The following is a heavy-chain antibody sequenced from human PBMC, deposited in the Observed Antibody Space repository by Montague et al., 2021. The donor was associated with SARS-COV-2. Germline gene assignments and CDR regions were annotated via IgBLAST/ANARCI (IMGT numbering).Heavy chain of an antibody. CDR2: MSSSGSTM. Sequence: SLRLSCAASGFTFSSYEMNWVRQAPGKGLEWVSNMSSSGSTMYYADSVKGRFTISRDNAKNSLYLQMNSLRAEDTAVYYCAREGRGEQWLVRAFDIWGQGTMVTVSS. CDR3: AREGRGEQWLVRAFDI. D-gene: IGHD6-19*01. V-gene: IGHV3-48*03. CDR1: GFTFSSYE. J-gene: IGHJ3*02.